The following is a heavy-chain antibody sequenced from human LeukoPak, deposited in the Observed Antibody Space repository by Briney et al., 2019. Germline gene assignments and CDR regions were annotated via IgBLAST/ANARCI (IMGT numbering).Heavy chain of an antibody. D-gene: IGHD5-18*01. V-gene: IGHV3-33*01. Sequence: GGSLRLSCAASGFTFSTYGIHWVRQAPGKGLEWVAVIWHDGSNKYYADSVKGRFTISRDNSKNTLYLQMNSLRAEDTAVYYCATLSGDSHGYDYWGLGTLVTASS. CDR2: IWHDGSNK. J-gene: IGHJ4*02. CDR3: ATLSGDSHGYDY. CDR1: GFTFSTYG.